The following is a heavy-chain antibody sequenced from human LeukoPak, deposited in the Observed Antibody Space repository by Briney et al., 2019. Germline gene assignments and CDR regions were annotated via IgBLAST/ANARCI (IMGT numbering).Heavy chain of an antibody. Sequence: GGSLRLSCGASEINFSGYSMRWVRQDPGRGLEWVAAISGAGVRTYYADSVRGRFTISRDISNNTLYLRMNNLRTEDTAMYYCEKDTFVELAYFHHWGQGTLVTVSS. CDR1: EINFSGYS. D-gene: IGHD1-7*01. J-gene: IGHJ4*02. CDR2: ISGAGVRT. CDR3: EKDTFVELAYFHH. V-gene: IGHV3-23*01.